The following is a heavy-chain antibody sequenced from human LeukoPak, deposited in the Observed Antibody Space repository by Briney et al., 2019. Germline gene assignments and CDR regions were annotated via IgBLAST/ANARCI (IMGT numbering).Heavy chain of an antibody. CDR2: ISYDGSNK. CDR1: GFTFSSYA. D-gene: IGHD6-6*01. Sequence: GGSLRLSCAASGFTFSSYAMHWVRQAPGKGLEWVAFISYDGSNKYYADSVKGRFTISRDNSKNTLYLQMNSLRAEDTAVYYCAREYSSSFRYYYYGMDVWGQGTTVTVSS. CDR3: AREYSSSFRYYYYGMDV. J-gene: IGHJ6*02. V-gene: IGHV3-30-3*01.